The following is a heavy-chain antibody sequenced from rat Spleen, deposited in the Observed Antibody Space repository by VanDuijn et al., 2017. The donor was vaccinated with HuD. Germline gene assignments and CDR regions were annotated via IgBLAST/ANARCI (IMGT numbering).Heavy chain of an antibody. CDR3: TTHYYSGHGFDY. D-gene: IGHD1-1*01. CDR1: GFTFRNYY. V-gene: IGHV5-27*01. CDR2: ISTGGGST. Sequence: EVQLVESGGGLVQPGRSLKLSCAASGFTFRNYYMAWVRQAPTKGLEWVAYISTGGGSTYYRDSVKGRFTISRDNAKNTLYLQMESLRSEDTATYYCTTHYYSGHGFDYWGQGVMVTVSS. J-gene: IGHJ2*01.